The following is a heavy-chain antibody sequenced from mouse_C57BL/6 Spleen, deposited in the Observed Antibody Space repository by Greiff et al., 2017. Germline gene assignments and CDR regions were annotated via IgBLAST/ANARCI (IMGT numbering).Heavy chain of an antibody. CDR1: GFTFSSYG. CDR2: ISSGGSYT. V-gene: IGHV5-6*01. J-gene: IGHJ4*01. Sequence: EVKVVESGGDLVKPGGSLKLSCAASGFTFSSYGMSWVRQTPDKRLEWVATISSGGSYTYYPDSVKGRFTISRDNAKNTLYLQMSSLKSEDTAMYYCARNWDDAMDYWGQGTSVTVSS. D-gene: IGHD4-1*01. CDR3: ARNWDDAMDY.